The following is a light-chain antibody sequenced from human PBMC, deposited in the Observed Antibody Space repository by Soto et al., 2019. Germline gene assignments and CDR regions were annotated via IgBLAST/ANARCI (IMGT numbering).Light chain of an antibody. CDR1: QSISSW. V-gene: IGKV1-5*01. J-gene: IGKJ2*02. CDR2: DAS. Sequence: DIQMTQSPSTLSASVGDRVTITCRASQSISSWLAWYQQKPGKAPKLLIYDASSLESGVPSRFSGSGSGTEFTLTISSLQPVDFATYYCQQYNSYLWTFGQGTKLEIK. CDR3: QQYNSYLWT.